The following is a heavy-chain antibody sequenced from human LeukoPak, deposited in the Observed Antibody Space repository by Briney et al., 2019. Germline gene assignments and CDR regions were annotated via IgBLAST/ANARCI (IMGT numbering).Heavy chain of an antibody. J-gene: IGHJ4*02. CDR3: AREGGFYRPLDY. Sequence: SETLSLTCAVSGGSISSSNWWSWVRQPPGKGLEWIGEIFHGGSTNFNPSLKSRVTMSVDRSKNQFSLNLSSVTAADTAVYYCAREGGFYRPLDYSGQGTLVTVSS. CDR2: IFHGGST. D-gene: IGHD3-3*01. CDR1: GGSISSSNW. V-gene: IGHV4-4*02.